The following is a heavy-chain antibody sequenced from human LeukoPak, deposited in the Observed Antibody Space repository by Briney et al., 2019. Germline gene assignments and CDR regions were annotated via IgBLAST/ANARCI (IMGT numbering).Heavy chain of an antibody. CDR3: ARDGLYYDSPFYY. J-gene: IGHJ4*02. CDR2: INPNSGGT. CDR1: GYTFTGYY. V-gene: IGHV1-2*06. D-gene: IGHD3-22*01. Sequence: ASVKVSCKASGYTFTGYYMHWVRQAPGQGLECMGRINPNSGGTNYAQKFQGRVTMTRDTSISTAYMELSRLRSDDTAVYYCARDGLYYDSPFYYWGQGTLVTVSS.